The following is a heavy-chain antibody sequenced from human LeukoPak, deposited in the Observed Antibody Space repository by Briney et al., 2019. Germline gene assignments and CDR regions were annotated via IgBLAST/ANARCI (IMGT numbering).Heavy chain of an antibody. CDR3: AKDGYSGATCYCYMDV. J-gene: IGHJ6*03. D-gene: IGHD6-19*01. V-gene: IGHV3-30*02. Sequence: PGGSLRLSCAASGFTFSSYGMHWVRQAPGKGLEWVTFIRYDGSNKYYADSVKGRFTVSRDNSKNTLYLQMNSLRAEDTAVYFCAKDGYSGATCYCYMDVWGKGTTVTVSS. CDR2: IRYDGSNK. CDR1: GFTFSSYG.